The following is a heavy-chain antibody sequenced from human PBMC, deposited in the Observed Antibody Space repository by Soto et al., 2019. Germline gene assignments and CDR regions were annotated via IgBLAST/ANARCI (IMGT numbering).Heavy chain of an antibody. Sequence: SETLSLTCTVSGGSISSGDYYWSWIRQPPGKGLEWIGYIYYSGSTYYNPSLKSRVTISVDTSKNQFSLKLSSVTAADTAVYYCARDDQRGYSGYASITWFYPWGQGNLLPVSS. J-gene: IGHJ5*02. CDR3: ARDDQRGYSGYASITWFYP. CDR1: GGSISSGDYY. V-gene: IGHV4-30-4*01. CDR2: IYYSGST. D-gene: IGHD5-12*01.